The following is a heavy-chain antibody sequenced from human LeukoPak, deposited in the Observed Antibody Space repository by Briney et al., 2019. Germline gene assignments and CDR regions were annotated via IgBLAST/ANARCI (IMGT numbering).Heavy chain of an antibody. D-gene: IGHD4-17*01. Sequence: PGGSLRLSCAASGFTFSSYAMHWVRQAPGKGLEWVAVIWYDGSNKYYADSVKGRFTISRDNSKNTLYLQMNSLRAEDTAVYYCARKPLSYSDYEVDYWGQGTLVTVSS. CDR2: IWYDGSNK. CDR1: GFTFSSYA. CDR3: ARKPLSYSDYEVDY. J-gene: IGHJ4*02. V-gene: IGHV3-33*08.